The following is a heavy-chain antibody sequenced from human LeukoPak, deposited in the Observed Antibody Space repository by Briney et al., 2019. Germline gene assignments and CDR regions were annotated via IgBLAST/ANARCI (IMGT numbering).Heavy chain of an antibody. CDR3: AKDPTKQSRYCSSTSCKPDAFDI. Sequence: GSLRLSCAASGFTFSSYAMSWVRQAPGKGLEWVSAISGSGGSTYYADSVKGRFTISRDNSKNTLYLQMNSLRAEDTAVYYCAKDPTKQSRYCSSTSCKPDAFDIWGQGTMVTVSS. J-gene: IGHJ3*02. V-gene: IGHV3-23*01. D-gene: IGHD2-2*01. CDR2: ISGSGGST. CDR1: GFTFSSYA.